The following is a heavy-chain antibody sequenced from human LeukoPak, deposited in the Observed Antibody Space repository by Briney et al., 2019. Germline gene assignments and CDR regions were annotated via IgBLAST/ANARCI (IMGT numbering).Heavy chain of an antibody. Sequence: GGSLSLSCATSGLSFSTQQMTWVRQAPGEGREWVSYISSDSRPIHYADSVEGRFTISRDNSRNSVFLQLNSLRLEDTGFYYCARGSYTGFDMYFDYWGQGTLVTVSS. CDR3: ARGSYTGFDMYFDY. CDR1: GLSFSTQQ. V-gene: IGHV3-48*03. D-gene: IGHD5-12*01. J-gene: IGHJ4*02. CDR2: ISSDSRPI.